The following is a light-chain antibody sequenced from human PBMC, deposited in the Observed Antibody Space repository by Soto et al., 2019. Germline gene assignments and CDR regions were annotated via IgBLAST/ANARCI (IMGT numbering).Light chain of an antibody. V-gene: IGKV1-39*01. Sequence: DIQMTQSASCLSASVGDRVTITCRASQRISSYLNWYQQKPGKAPKILIYAVSNLQSGVPSRFSGSGSGTDFTLTISSLQPEDFATYYCQQSYSAPRTFGQGTKVEIK. CDR2: AVS. CDR3: QQSYSAPRT. CDR1: QRISSY. J-gene: IGKJ1*01.